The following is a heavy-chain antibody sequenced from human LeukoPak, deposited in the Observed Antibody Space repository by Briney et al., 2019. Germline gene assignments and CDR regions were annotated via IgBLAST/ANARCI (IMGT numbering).Heavy chain of an antibody. D-gene: IGHD3-22*01. Sequence: SETLSLTCGVYGGSFSSYYWSWIRQPPGKGLEWIGEINHSGTTNYKPSLKSRVTISVDTSENQFSLKLSSVTAADTAVYYWAGADYYDNSGSFDYWGQGTLVTVSP. CDR2: INHSGTT. CDR1: GGSFSSYY. CDR3: AGADYYDNSGSFDY. J-gene: IGHJ4*02. V-gene: IGHV4-34*01.